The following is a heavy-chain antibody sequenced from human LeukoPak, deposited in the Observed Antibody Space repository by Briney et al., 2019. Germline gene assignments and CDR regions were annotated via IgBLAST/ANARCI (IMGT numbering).Heavy chain of an antibody. CDR2: IIPIFGTA. CDR3: ARGPYLSYDSRGLPVGGMDV. D-gene: IGHD3-22*01. CDR1: GYTFTGYY. Sequence: SVKVSCKASGYTFTGYYMHWVRQAPGQGLEWMGGIIPIFGTANYAQKSQGRVTITADESTSTAYMELSSLRSEDTAVYYCARGPYLSYDSRGLPVGGMDVWGQGTTVTVSS. J-gene: IGHJ6*02. V-gene: IGHV1-69*13.